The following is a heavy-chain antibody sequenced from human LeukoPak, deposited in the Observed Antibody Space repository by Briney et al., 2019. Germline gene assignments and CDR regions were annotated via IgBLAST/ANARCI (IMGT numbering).Heavy chain of an antibody. CDR2: ISSGSSTT. D-gene: IGHD2-21*02. Sequence: GRSLRPSCAPSAFTVSSNYMSCVRPAPGKWLEWVSYISSGSSTTNYADSVKGRFTISRDNAKNSLYLQMNSLRAEDTAVYYCGRVTGDYWGQGTLVTVSS. V-gene: IGHV3-48*01. CDR1: AFTVSSNY. CDR3: GRVTGDY. J-gene: IGHJ4*02.